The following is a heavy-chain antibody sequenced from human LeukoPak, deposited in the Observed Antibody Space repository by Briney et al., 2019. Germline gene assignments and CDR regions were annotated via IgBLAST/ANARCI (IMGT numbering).Heavy chain of an antibody. Sequence: PSETLSLTCAVYGGSFSGYYWSWIRQPPGKGLEWIGEINHSGSTNYNPSLKSRVTISVDTSKNQFSLKLSSVTAADTAVYYCARVGDIVAAETTDAFDIWGQGTMVTVSS. V-gene: IGHV4-34*01. D-gene: IGHD2-21*01. J-gene: IGHJ3*02. CDR3: ARVGDIVAAETTDAFDI. CDR1: GGSFSGYY. CDR2: INHSGST.